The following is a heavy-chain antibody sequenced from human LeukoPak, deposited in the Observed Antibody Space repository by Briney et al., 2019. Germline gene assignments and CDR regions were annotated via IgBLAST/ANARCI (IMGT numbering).Heavy chain of an antibody. CDR3: AKDLHAPSMYDILTGYHDPYDY. D-gene: IGHD3-9*01. Sequence: SGGSLRLYCAASGFTFSSYAMSWVRQAPGKGLEWVSAISGSGGSTYYADSVKGRFTISRDNSKNTLYLQMNSLRAEDTAVYYCAKDLHAPSMYDILTGYHDPYDYWGQGTLVTVSS. CDR1: GFTFSSYA. CDR2: ISGSGGST. J-gene: IGHJ4*02. V-gene: IGHV3-23*01.